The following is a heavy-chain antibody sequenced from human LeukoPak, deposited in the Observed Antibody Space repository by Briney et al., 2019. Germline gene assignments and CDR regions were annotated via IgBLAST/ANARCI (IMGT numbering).Heavy chain of an antibody. CDR2: INPNSGGT. J-gene: IGHJ5*02. V-gene: IGHV1-2*06. D-gene: IGHD6-13*01. CDR1: GYTFTGYY. Sequence: ASVKVSCKASGYTFTGYYMHWVRQAPGQGLEWMGRINPNSGGTNYAQKFQGRVTMTRGTSISTAYVELSRLRSDDTAVYYCARSLPGYSSSWYWFDPWGQGTLVTVSS. CDR3: ARSLPGYSSSWYWFDP.